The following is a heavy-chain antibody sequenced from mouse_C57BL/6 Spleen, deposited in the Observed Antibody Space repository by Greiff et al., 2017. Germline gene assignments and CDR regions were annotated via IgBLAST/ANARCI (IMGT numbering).Heavy chain of an antibody. J-gene: IGHJ1*03. CDR3: ARSYYYGSSYCWYFDV. V-gene: IGHV1-4*01. CDR2: INPSSGYT. CDR1: GYTFTSYT. D-gene: IGHD1-1*01. Sequence: VKLMESGAELARPGASVKMSCKASGYTFTSYTMHWVKQRPGKGLEWIGYINPSSGYTTYNQKLKDKATLNAYKSYSTAYKQLSSLTSEDSAVYYCARSYYYGSSYCWYFDVGGTGTTVTGAS.